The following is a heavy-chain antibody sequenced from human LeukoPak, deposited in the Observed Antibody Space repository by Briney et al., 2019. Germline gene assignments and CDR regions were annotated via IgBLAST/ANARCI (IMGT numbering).Heavy chain of an antibody. D-gene: IGHD2-2*01. V-gene: IGHV3-7*01. Sequence: GGSLRLSWAASGFTFSTYWMTWVRHPPGTGLEWVANINHDENTNYYVDSVKGPFTISRDNAKNSVFLQMSSLRADDTALYFCSRDVSRNTPDFWGQGTLVTVSS. CDR2: INHDENTN. J-gene: IGHJ4*02. CDR3: SRDVSRNTPDF. CDR1: GFTFSTYW.